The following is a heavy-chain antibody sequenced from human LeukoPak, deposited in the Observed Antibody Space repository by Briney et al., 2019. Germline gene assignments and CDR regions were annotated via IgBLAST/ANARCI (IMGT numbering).Heavy chain of an antibody. Sequence: SQTLSLTCTVSGGSISSGGYYWSWIRQPPGKGLEWIGYIYHSGSTYYNPSLKSRVTISVDRSKNQFSLKLSSATAADTAVYYCARAGTDDVITIFGVVTLDAFDIWGQGTMVTVSS. CDR1: GGSISSGGYY. J-gene: IGHJ3*02. CDR2: IYHSGST. CDR3: ARAGTDDVITIFGVVTLDAFDI. V-gene: IGHV4-30-2*01. D-gene: IGHD3-3*01.